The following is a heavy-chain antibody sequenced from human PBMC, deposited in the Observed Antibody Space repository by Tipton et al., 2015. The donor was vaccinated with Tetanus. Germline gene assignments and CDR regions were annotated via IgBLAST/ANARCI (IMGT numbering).Heavy chain of an antibody. CDR3: VRGRGFGAYSYAFEY. D-gene: IGHD5-12*01. CDR2: ISNSGTS. CDR1: GASMSSSSYY. J-gene: IGHJ4*02. Sequence: TLSLTCNVFGASMSSSSYYWDWIRQPPGKGLEWIASISNSGTSYNNPSFRSRVTISVDTSKNQFSLKLTSVTAADTAVYYCVRGRGFGAYSYAFEYWGQGALVTVSS. V-gene: IGHV4-39*07.